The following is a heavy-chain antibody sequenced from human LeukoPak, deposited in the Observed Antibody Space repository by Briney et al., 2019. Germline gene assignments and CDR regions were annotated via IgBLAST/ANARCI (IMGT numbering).Heavy chain of an antibody. V-gene: IGHV3-21*01. D-gene: IGHD7-27*01. Sequence: GSLTLSCAASGFTFSRYIMNWVRQAPGKGLEWVSSISSSSSYIYYADSVKGRFTISRDNAKNSLYLQMNSLSAEDTAVYYCARKMGTLGHAFDIWGQGTMVTVSS. CDR3: ARKMGTLGHAFDI. CDR2: ISSSSSYI. J-gene: IGHJ3*02. CDR1: GFTFSRYI.